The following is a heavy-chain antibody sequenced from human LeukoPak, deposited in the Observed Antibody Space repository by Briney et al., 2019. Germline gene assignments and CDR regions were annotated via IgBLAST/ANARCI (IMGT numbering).Heavy chain of an antibody. D-gene: IGHD1-26*01. J-gene: IGHJ4*02. CDR2: IQNTGST. CDR1: GGSTISHY. V-gene: IGHV4-59*11. CDR3: ARSSGSYFDY. Sequence: PSETLSLTCTVSGGSTISHYWSWIRQPPGKGLEWIGFIQNTGSTNYNPSLNSRVTISLDTSKNRFSLRLSSATAADTAVYYCARSSGSYFDYWGQGTLVTVSS.